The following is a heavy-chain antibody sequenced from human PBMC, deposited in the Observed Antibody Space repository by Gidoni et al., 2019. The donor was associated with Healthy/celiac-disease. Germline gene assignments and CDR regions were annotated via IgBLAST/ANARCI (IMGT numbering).Heavy chain of an antibody. D-gene: IGHD3-10*01. CDR2: ISGSGGST. V-gene: IGHV3-23*01. CDR1: GFTFSSYA. Sequence: EVQLLESGGGLVQPGGSLRLSCAASGFTFSSYAMSWGRQAPGKGLEWVSAISGSGGSTYYADSVKGRFTISRDNTKNTLYLQMNSLRAEDTAVYYCAKGGYGSGSYYYYGMDVWGQGTTVTVSS. J-gene: IGHJ6*02. CDR3: AKGGYGSGSYYYYGMDV.